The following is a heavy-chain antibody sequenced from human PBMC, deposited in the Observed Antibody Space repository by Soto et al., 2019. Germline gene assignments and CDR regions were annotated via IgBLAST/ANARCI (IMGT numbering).Heavy chain of an antibody. Sequence: SETLSLTCTVSGGSISSYYWSWIRQPPGKGLEWIGYIHYSGSTNYNPSVKSRVTISVDTSKNQLSLKLSSVTAADTAVYYCARGADILTGYGYYGMDVWGQGTTVTVSS. CDR2: IHYSGST. CDR3: ARGADILTGYGYYGMDV. D-gene: IGHD3-9*01. V-gene: IGHV4-59*01. CDR1: GGSISSYY. J-gene: IGHJ6*02.